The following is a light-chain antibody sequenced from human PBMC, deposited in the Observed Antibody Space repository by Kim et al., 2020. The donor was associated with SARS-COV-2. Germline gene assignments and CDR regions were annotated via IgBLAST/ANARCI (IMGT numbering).Light chain of an antibody. V-gene: IGKV3-15*01. CDR2: GAS. Sequence: EIVMTQSPATLSVSPGERATLSCRASQSVSSSLAWYQQKPGQAPRLLIYGASTRATGIPARFSGSGSGTEFTLTISSLQSEDFAVYYCQQYHNWPPLTFGGGTKVDIK. J-gene: IGKJ4*01. CDR3: QQYHNWPPLT. CDR1: QSVSSS.